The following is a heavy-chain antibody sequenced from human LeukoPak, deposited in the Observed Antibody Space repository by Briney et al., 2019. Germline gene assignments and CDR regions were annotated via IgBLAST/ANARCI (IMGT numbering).Heavy chain of an antibody. Sequence: ASVKVSCKASGYTFTSYGISWVRQAPGQGLEWMGWINPNSGGTNYAQRFQGRVTMTRDTSISTAYMELSRLRSDDTAVYYCATEGYYDSSGYYNDYWGQGTLVTVSS. D-gene: IGHD3-22*01. CDR3: ATEGYYDSSGYYNDY. V-gene: IGHV1-2*02. CDR2: INPNSGGT. CDR1: GYTFTSYG. J-gene: IGHJ4*02.